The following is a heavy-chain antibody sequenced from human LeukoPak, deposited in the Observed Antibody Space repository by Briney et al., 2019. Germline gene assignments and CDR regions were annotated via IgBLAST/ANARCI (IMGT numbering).Heavy chain of an antibody. CDR2: IKSDGSAT. V-gene: IGHV3-74*01. Sequence: GGSLRLSCAASGFTFSGYWMHWVRQGPGKGLMWVSCIKSDGSATYYADSVKGRFTISRDNAKNTLYLQINSLRAEDTAAYYCARDDNYGIQKWGQGTLVTVSS. CDR3: ARDDNYGIQK. J-gene: IGHJ4*02. D-gene: IGHD5-24*01. CDR1: GFTFSGYW.